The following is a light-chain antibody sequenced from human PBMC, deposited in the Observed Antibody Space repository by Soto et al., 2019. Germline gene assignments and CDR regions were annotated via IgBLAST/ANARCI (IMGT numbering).Light chain of an antibody. CDR1: SSDVGGYTY. Sequence: ALTQPASVSGSPRQSITISCTGASSDVGGYTYVSWYQQHPGKAPKLMIYEVNNRPSGVSNRFSGSKSGNTASLTISGLQAEDEADYYCSSYTSSSTLYVFGTGTKVTVL. CDR3: SSYTSSSTLYV. CDR2: EVN. V-gene: IGLV2-14*01. J-gene: IGLJ1*01.